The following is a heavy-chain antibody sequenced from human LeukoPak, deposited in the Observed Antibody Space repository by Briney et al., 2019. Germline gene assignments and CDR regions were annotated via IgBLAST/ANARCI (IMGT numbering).Heavy chain of an antibody. Sequence: SETLSLTCAVSGYSISRGYYWGWIRQPPGKGLEWIVRIYHSGSTYYSPSLKSRVTISVDTSKNQFSLKLSSVTAADTAVYYCARVPETHFDYWGQGIPVTVSS. CDR2: IYHSGST. J-gene: IGHJ4*02. V-gene: IGHV4-38-2*01. CDR1: GYSISRGYY. D-gene: IGHD2-2*01. CDR3: ARVPETHFDY.